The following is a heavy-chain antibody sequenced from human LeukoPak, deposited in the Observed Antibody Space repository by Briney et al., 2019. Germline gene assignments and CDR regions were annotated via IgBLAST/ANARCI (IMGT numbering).Heavy chain of an antibody. CDR2: IKQDGSEK. J-gene: IGHJ4*02. CDR3: ARDPFNGSGSYYYLY. V-gene: IGHV3-7*01. CDR1: GXXFSSYX. D-gene: IGHD3-10*01. Sequence: GGSLRXSXXXSGXXFSSYXMSWVRQAPGKGREWVANIKQDGSEKYYVDSVKGRFPISRDNAKNSLYLQMNSLRAEDTAVYYCARDPFNGSGSYYYLYWGQGTLVTVSS.